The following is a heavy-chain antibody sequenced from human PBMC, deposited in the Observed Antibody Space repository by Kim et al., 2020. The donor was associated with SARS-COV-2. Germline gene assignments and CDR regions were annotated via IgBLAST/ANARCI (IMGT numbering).Heavy chain of an antibody. CDR3: ASNSGSYGYYYYYMDV. CDR1: GFTFSSYE. D-gene: IGHD1-26*01. Sequence: GGSLRLSCAASGFTFSSYEMNWVRQAPGKGLEWVSYISSSGSTIYYADSVKGRFTISRDNANNSLYLHMNSLRAEDTAVYYCASNSGSYGYYYYYMDVWG. J-gene: IGHJ6*03. CDR2: ISSSGSTI. V-gene: IGHV3-48*03.